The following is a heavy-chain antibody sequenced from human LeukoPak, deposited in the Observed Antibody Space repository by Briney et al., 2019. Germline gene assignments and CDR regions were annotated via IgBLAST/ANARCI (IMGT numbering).Heavy chain of an antibody. J-gene: IGHJ5*02. CDR2: IYHSGST. CDR3: ARGGGPSNWFDP. CDR1: GYSISSGYY. Sequence: PSETLSLTCTVSGYSISSGYYWGWIRQPPGKGLEWIGSIYHSGSTYYNPSLKSRVTISVDTSKNQFSLKLSSVTVADTAVYYCARGGGPSNWFDPWGQGTLVTVSS. V-gene: IGHV4-38-2*02. D-gene: IGHD4-23*01.